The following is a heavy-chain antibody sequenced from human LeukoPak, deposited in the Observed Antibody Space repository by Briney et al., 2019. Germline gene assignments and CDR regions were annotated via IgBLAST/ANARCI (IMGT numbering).Heavy chain of an antibody. CDR1: GGSFSGYY. D-gene: IGHD3-22*01. CDR3: ASAHYYDSSGYSLGDAFDI. CDR2: INHSGST. Sequence: PSETLSLTCAVYGGSFSGYYWSWIRQPPGEGLEWIGEINHSGSTNYNPSLKSRVTISVDTSKNQFSLKLSSVTAADTAVYYCASAHYYDSSGYSLGDAFDIWGQGTMVTVSS. J-gene: IGHJ3*02. V-gene: IGHV4-34*01.